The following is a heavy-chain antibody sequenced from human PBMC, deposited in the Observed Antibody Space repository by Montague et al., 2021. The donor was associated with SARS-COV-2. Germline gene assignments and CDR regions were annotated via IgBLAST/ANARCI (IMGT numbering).Heavy chain of an antibody. Sequence: SETLSLICSVSGYSITRVFWGWLRQPPGKGLEWIGHLHHSGSTNFNASLKSRLTMSPGTSKNQFSLQLSSVTAADTAVYYCARLYLGFNGKMYFFDAWGQGILVTVSS. CDR3: ARLYLGFNGKMYFFDA. J-gene: IGHJ4*02. V-gene: IGHV4-59*01. D-gene: IGHD2-8*01. CDR2: LHHSGST. CDR1: GYSITRVF.